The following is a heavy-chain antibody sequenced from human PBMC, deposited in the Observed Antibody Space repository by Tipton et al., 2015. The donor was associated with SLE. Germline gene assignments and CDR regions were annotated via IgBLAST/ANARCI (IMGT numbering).Heavy chain of an antibody. V-gene: IGHV4-59*01. D-gene: IGHD4-11*01. CDR1: GGSISSYY. J-gene: IGHJ4*02. CDR2: IYYSGST. CDR3: ARWAGPTVNFDY. Sequence: TLSLTCTVSGGSISSYYWSWIRQPPGKGLEWIGYIYYSGSTNYNPSLKSRVTISVDTSKNQFSLKLSSVTAADTAVYYCARWAGPTVNFDYCGQGTLVTVSS.